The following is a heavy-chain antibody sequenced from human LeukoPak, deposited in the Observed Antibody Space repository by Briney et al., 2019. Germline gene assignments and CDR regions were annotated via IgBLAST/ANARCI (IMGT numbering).Heavy chain of an antibody. V-gene: IGHV1-46*01. CDR1: GYTFTSYY. Sequence: ASVKVSCKASGYTFTSYYMHWVRQAPGQGLEWMGIINPSGGSTGYAQKFQGRVTMTRDMSTSTVYMELSSLRSEDTAVYYCARDGGIEIVGATGLDYWGQGTLVTVSS. J-gene: IGHJ4*02. D-gene: IGHD1-26*01. CDR3: ARDGGIEIVGATGLDY. CDR2: INPSGGST.